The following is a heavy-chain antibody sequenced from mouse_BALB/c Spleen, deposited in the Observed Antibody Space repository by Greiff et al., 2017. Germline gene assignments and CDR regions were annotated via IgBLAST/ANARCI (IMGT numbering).Heavy chain of an antibody. D-gene: IGHD1-1*01. CDR2: IWGGGST. Sequence: VQGVESGPGLVAPSQSLSITCTVSGFSLSRYSVHWVRQPPGKGLEWLGMIWGGGSTDYNSALKSRLSISKDNSKSQVFLKMNSLQTDDTAMYYCARNGATVVEGFAYWGQGTLVTVSA. CDR1: GFSLSRYS. J-gene: IGHJ3*01. CDR3: ARNGATVVEGFAY. V-gene: IGHV2-6-4*01.